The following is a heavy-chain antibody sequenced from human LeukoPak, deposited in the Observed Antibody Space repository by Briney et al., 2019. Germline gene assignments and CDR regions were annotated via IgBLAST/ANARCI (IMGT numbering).Heavy chain of an antibody. Sequence: GGSLRLSCAASGFTFSSYSMNWVPQAPGRGREWVSPIRSGGSYIYYADSVRGRFTISRDNAKNSLYLQMNRLRAEDTAVYYCARGSIVVVVAATFDYWGQGTLVTVSS. V-gene: IGHV3-21*01. CDR1: GFTFSSYS. J-gene: IGHJ4*02. CDR3: ARGSIVVVVAATFDY. CDR2: IRSGGSYI. D-gene: IGHD2-15*01.